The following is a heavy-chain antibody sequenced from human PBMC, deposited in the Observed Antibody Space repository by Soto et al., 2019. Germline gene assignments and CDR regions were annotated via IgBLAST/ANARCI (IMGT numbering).Heavy chain of an antibody. CDR2: VSGSGGST. V-gene: IGHV3-23*01. Sequence: SGGSLRLSCAASGFTFSNYAMSWVRQAPGKGLEWVSAVSGSGGSTFYAGSVKGRFTISRDNSKNTLSLQMNSLRAEDTAVYYCAKGASYYYASSGYYAYWGQGTLVTVSS. J-gene: IGHJ4*02. CDR3: AKGASYYYASSGYYAY. CDR1: GFTFSNYA. D-gene: IGHD3-22*01.